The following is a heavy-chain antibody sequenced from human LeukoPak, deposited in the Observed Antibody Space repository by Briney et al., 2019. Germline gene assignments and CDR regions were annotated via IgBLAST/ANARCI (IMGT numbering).Heavy chain of an antibody. J-gene: IGHJ3*02. D-gene: IGHD4-17*01. CDR3: ARAPIGDRDAFDI. CDR1: GGSISSGGYS. V-gene: IGHV4-30-2*01. Sequence: SQTLSLTCAVSGGSISSGGYSWSWIRQPPGKGLEWIGYIYRSGSTYYNPSLKSRVTISVDRSKNQFSLKLSSVTAADTAVYYCARAPIGDRDAFDIWGQGTMVTVSS. CDR2: IYRSGST.